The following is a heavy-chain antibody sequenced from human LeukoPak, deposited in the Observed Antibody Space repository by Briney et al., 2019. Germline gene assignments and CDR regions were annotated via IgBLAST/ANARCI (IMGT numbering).Heavy chain of an antibody. CDR2: IYPGDSDT. CDR3: ARIGSESYARDAFYI. CDR1: GYSFTSYW. J-gene: IGHJ3*02. D-gene: IGHD1-26*01. Sequence: GESVKISCKGSGYSFTSYWIGWVRQMPGKGLEWMGIIYPGDSDTRYSPSFQGQVTISADKSISTAYLQWSSLQASDTAMYYCARIGSESYARDAFYIWVQGTMVTVSS. V-gene: IGHV5-51*01.